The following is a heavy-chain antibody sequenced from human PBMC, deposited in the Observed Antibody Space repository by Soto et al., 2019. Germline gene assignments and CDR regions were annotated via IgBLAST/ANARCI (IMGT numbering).Heavy chain of an antibody. D-gene: IGHD3-22*01. J-gene: IGHJ6*02. Sequence: QVQLVQSGAEVKKPGSSVKVSCTASGGSLSNFGISWVRQAPGQGLEWMGAIIPVFGTPNYAQKFQDRVTINADESTTTVYREVRSLTSEDTAVYYCASGDATKIVVTTYYAMDVWGQGTTVTVSS. CDR1: GGSLSNFG. V-gene: IGHV1-69*12. CDR3: ASGDATKIVVTTYYAMDV. CDR2: IIPVFGTP.